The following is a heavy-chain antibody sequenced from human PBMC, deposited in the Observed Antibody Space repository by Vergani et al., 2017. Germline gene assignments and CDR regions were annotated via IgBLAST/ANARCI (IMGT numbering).Heavy chain of an antibody. V-gene: IGHV3-7*03. CDR3: ARDDFWSGYTSHFDL. CDR1: GFTFSSYW. Sequence: EVQLVESGGGLVQPGGSLRLSCAASGFTFSSYWMSWVRQAPGKGLEWVANIKQDGSEKYYVDSVKGRFTISRDNAKNSPYLRMNSLRAEDTAVYYCARDDFWSGYTSHFDLWGRGTLVTVSS. J-gene: IGHJ2*01. CDR2: IKQDGSEK. D-gene: IGHD3-3*01.